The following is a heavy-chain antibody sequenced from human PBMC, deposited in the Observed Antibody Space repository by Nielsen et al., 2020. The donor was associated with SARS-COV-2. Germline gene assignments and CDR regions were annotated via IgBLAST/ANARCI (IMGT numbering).Heavy chain of an antibody. Sequence: GGSLRLSCAASGFTFSSYAMSWVRQAPGKGLEWVSAISGSGGSTYYADSVKGRFTISRDNSKNTLYLQMNSLRAEDTAVYYCARDQKPVAGYYYFYDIDVWGQGTTVTVSS. CDR2: ISGSGGST. CDR3: ARDQKPVAGYYYFYDIDV. J-gene: IGHJ6*02. CDR1: GFTFSSYA. D-gene: IGHD6-19*01. V-gene: IGHV3-23*01.